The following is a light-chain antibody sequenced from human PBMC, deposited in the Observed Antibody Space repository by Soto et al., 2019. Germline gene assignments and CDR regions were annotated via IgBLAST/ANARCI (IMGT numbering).Light chain of an antibody. CDR3: CSFAGSSTYV. J-gene: IGLJ1*01. V-gene: IGLV2-23*01. CDR2: EGT. Sequence: QSVLAQPASLSGSPGQSITISCTGTSRDVGSYNLVSWYQQHPGNAPKLIIYEGTKRPSGVSYRFSGSKSGNTASLTISGLQEEDEGDYHCCSFAGSSTYVFGTGTKVTVL. CDR1: SRDVGSYNL.